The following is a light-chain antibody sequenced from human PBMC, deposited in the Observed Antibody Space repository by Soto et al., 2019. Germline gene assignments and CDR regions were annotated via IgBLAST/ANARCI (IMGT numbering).Light chain of an antibody. CDR1: QSFSSSY. J-gene: IGKJ4*01. V-gene: IGKV3-20*01. CDR3: EQQGSSPPLT. CDR2: GAS. Sequence: EIVLTQSPGTLSLSPGERATLSCSASQSFSSSYLAWYQQKPGQAPRLLIYGASSRATGIPDRFSGSGSGRDLTLSISRLGPEYCAVYYCEQQGSSPPLTFGGGTKLEIK.